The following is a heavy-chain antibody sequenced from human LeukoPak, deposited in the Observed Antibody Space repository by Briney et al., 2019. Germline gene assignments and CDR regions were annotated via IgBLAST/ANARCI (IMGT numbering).Heavy chain of an antibody. CDR3: AKLNDNYYYYGMDV. D-gene: IGHD1-1*01. Sequence: GGSLRLSCAASGFTFSTYAMSWVRQAPGKGLEWVSLISGSGGSTYYADSVKGRFTISRDNSKNTLYLQMNSLRAEDTAVYYCAKLNDNYYYYGMDVWGQGTTVTASS. J-gene: IGHJ6*02. V-gene: IGHV3-23*01. CDR1: GFTFSTYA. CDR2: ISGSGGST.